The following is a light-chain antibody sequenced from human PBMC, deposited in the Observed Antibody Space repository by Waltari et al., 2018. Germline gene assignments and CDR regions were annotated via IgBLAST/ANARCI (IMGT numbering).Light chain of an antibody. V-gene: IGLV4-69*01. Sequence: QLALTQSPSASASLRASVKLTRTPLSGHRSNVLEWLQQQPELGHRYCMKVNSDGSHSKGHEIPHRSSGSSHGAERSLTISSVPPEDEADYYCQTGGHGTWVLCGGTKLTVL. CDR2: VNSDGSH. CDR3: QTGGHGTWV. CDR1: SGHRSNV. J-gene: IGLJ3*02.